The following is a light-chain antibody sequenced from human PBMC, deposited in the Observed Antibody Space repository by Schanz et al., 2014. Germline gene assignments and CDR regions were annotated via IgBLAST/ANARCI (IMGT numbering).Light chain of an antibody. CDR2: DVS. CDR3: SSYTSSSTLI. CDR1: SSDVGTYNY. V-gene: IGLV2-14*03. J-gene: IGLJ2*01. Sequence: QSALTQPASVSGSPGQSITISCTGTSSDVGTYNYVSWYQHHPGKAPKLMIYDVSDRPSGVSNRFSGSKSGNTASLTISGLQTEAEADYYCSSYTSSSTLIFGGGTKLTVL.